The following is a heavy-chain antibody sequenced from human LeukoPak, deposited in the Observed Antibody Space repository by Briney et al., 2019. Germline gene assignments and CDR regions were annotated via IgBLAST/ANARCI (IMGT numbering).Heavy chain of an antibody. V-gene: IGHV1-69*04. D-gene: IGHD3-16*01. Sequence: SVKVSCKSSGGTFSSYAISWVRQAPGQGLAWMGRIIPILGIANYAQKFQGRVTITADKSTSTAYMELSSLRSEDTAVYYCAEAELWAFAGLGDAFDIWGQGTMVTVSS. J-gene: IGHJ3*02. CDR3: AEAELWAFAGLGDAFDI. CDR2: IIPILGIA. CDR1: GGTFSSYA.